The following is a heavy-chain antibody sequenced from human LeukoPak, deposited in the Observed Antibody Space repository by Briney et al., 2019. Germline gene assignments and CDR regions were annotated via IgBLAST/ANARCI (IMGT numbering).Heavy chain of an antibody. CDR3: AGSYGDYGAGWYFDL. D-gene: IGHD4-17*01. Sequence: PSETLSLTCTVSGGSISSYYWSWIRQPPGKGLEWIGYIYYSGSTNYNPSLKSRVTISVDTSKNQFSLKLSSVTAADTAVYYCAGSYGDYGAGWYFDLWGRGTLVTVSS. V-gene: IGHV4-59*01. CDR2: IYYSGST. J-gene: IGHJ2*01. CDR1: GGSISSYY.